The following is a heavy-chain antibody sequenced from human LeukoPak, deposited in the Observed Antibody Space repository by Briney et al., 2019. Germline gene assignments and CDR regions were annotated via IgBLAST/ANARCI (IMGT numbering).Heavy chain of an antibody. CDR1: GGSISSYY. D-gene: IGHD6-13*01. CDR3: ARTAAAGTEVDYYYMDV. J-gene: IGHJ6*03. Sequence: SETLSLTCAVSGGSISSYYWSWIRQPAGKGLEWIGRIYTSGSTNYNPSLKSRVTMSVDTSKNQFSLKLSSVTAADTAVYYCARTAAAGTEVDYYYMDVWGKGTTVTVSS. V-gene: IGHV4-4*07. CDR2: IYTSGST.